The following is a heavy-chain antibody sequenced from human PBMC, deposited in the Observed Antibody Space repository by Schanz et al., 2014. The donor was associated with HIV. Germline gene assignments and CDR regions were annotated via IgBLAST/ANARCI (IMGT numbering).Heavy chain of an antibody. J-gene: IGHJ4*02. CDR2: ISSSGGST. CDR1: GFTLNGYS. V-gene: IGHV3-23*04. Sequence: EVQLVESGGRLVKPGESLTLSCITSGFTLNGYSMNWVRQAPGKGLEWVSTISSSGGSTYSADSVKGRFTISRDNSKNTLFLQMNSVKVDDTAVYFCAKGRYMGATLVQFDYWGQGTLVTVPS. CDR3: AKGRYMGATLVQFDY. D-gene: IGHD1-26*01.